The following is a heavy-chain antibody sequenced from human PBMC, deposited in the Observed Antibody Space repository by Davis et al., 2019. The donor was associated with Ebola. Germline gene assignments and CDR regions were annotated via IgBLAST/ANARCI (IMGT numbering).Heavy chain of an antibody. CDR3: AKDVEYSSGWYAPYFDY. J-gene: IGHJ4*02. CDR2: IRYNGSNK. D-gene: IGHD6-19*01. Sequence: GGSLRLSCAASGFTFSSYGMHWVRQAPGKGLEWVAFIRYNGSNKYYADSVKGRFTISRDNSKNTLYLQMNSLRAEDTAVYYCAKDVEYSSGWYAPYFDYWGQGTLVTVSS. CDR1: GFTFSSYG. V-gene: IGHV3-30*02.